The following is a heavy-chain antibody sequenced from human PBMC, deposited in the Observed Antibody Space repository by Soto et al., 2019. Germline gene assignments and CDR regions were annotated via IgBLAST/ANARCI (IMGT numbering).Heavy chain of an antibody. D-gene: IGHD1-26*01. J-gene: IGHJ6*02. CDR1: GFIFSDYY. CDR3: ARGGRVGSPGFQHYYYYGMDF. CDR2: ISSSGSSI. Sequence: QVQLVESGGGLVKPGGSLRLSCAASGFIFSDYYMNWIRQVPGKGLEWVSCISSSGSSIFYADSVKGRFAISRDSAKNSVFLRMHSLRADDTAVYYCARGGRVGSPGFQHYYYYGMDFWGQGTTVTVSS. V-gene: IGHV3-11*01.